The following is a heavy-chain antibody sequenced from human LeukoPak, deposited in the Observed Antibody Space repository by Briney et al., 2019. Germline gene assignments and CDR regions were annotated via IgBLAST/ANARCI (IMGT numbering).Heavy chain of an antibody. Sequence: GGSLRPSCAASGFTFSSYAMSWVRQAPGKGLEWVSAISGSGGSTYYADSVKGRFTISRDNSKNTLYLQMNSLRAEDTAVYYCAKDIKWLVTRDAFDIWGQGTMVTVSS. V-gene: IGHV3-23*01. J-gene: IGHJ3*02. CDR2: ISGSGGST. D-gene: IGHD6-19*01. CDR1: GFTFSSYA. CDR3: AKDIKWLVTRDAFDI.